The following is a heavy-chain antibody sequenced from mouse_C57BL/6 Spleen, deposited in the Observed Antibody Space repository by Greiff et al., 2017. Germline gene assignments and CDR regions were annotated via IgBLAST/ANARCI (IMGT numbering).Heavy chain of an antibody. D-gene: IGHD1-1*01. V-gene: IGHV2-6*01. CDR3: ATFYYGSSYTFAY. Sequence: LQESGPGLVAPSQSLSITCTVSGFSLTSYGVDWVRQSPGKGLEWLGVIWGVGSTNYNSALKSRLSISKDNSKGQVFLKMNSLQTDDTAMYYSATFYYGSSYTFAYWGQGTLVTVSA. CDR1: GFSLTSYG. CDR2: IWGVGST. J-gene: IGHJ3*01.